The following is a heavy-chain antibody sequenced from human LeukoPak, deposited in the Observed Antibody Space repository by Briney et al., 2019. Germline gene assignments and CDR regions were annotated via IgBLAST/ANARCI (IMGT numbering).Heavy chain of an antibody. V-gene: IGHV3-30*18. CDR2: ISYDGSNK. CDR3: AKDRWAVAGFDY. CDR1: GFTFSTYG. J-gene: IGHJ4*02. Sequence: PGGSLRLSCAASGFTFSTYGMHWVRQAPGTGLEWVTLISYDGSNKYYADSVKGRFTISRDNSKNTLYLQMDSLRVEDTAVYYCAKDRWAVAGFDYWGQGTLVTVSS. D-gene: IGHD6-19*01.